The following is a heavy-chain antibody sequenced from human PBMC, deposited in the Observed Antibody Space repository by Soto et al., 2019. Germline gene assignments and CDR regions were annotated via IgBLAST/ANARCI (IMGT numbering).Heavy chain of an antibody. CDR3: VRDHVFD. J-gene: IGHJ4*02. CDR1: GYTFTTYA. CDR2: IGAHDGDT. D-gene: IGHD3-16*01. Sequence: QVQLVQSGAEVKKPGASVKVSCKASGYTFTTYAMHWVRQAPGQRLEWMGRIGAHDGDTKYSQKFQGRVSITIDTSATTAYMELTGLRSEDTAVYFCVRDHVFDWGQGTLVTVSS. V-gene: IGHV1-3*01.